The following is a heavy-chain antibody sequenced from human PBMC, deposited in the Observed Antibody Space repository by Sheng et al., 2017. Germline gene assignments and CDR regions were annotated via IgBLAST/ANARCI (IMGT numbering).Heavy chain of an antibody. CDR1: GGTFSSYA. Sequence: QVQLVQSGAEVKKPGSSVKVSCKASGGTFSSYAISWVRQAPGQGLEWMGGIIPILGIANYAQKFQGRVTITADKSTSTAYMELSSLRSEDTAVYYCASLEGYYYGSGSRQGYWGQGTLVTVSS. V-gene: IGHV1-69*04. CDR3: ASLEGYYYGSGSRQGY. CDR2: IIPILGIA. D-gene: IGHD3-10*01. J-gene: IGHJ4*02.